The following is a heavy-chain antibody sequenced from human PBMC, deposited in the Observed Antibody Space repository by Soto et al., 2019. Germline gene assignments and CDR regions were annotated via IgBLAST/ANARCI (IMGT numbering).Heavy chain of an antibody. D-gene: IGHD3-22*01. CDR2: IIPIFGAA. V-gene: IGHV1-69*13. CDR1: GGTFSSYA. Sequence: SVKVSCKASGGTFSSYAISWVRQAPGQGLEWMGGIIPIFGAANYAQKFQGRVTITADESTSTAYMELSSLRSEDTAVYYCARADYYDSSGYFDYWGQGTLVTVSS. CDR3: ARADYYDSSGYFDY. J-gene: IGHJ4*02.